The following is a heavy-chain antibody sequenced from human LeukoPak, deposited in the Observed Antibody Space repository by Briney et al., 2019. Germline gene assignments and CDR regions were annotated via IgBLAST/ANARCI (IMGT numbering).Heavy chain of an antibody. CDR1: GFTFSTYV. Sequence: GGSLRLSCAASGFTFSTYVMNWFRQAPGKGLEWVSTISVGAEYIFYADSVKGRFTISRDDSNNALYLQMHSLRAEDTALYYCAGGPPFLKYFEYWGQGTLVTVSS. J-gene: IGHJ4*02. CDR2: ISVGAEYI. D-gene: IGHD2-15*01. CDR3: AGGPPFLKYFEY. V-gene: IGHV3-23*01.